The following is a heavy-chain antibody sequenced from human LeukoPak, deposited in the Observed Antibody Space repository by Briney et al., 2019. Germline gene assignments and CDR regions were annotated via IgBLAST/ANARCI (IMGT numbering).Heavy chain of an antibody. CDR1: GGTFSSYA. Sequence: EASVKVSCKASGGTFSSYAISWVRQAPGQGLEWMGGIIPIFGTANYAQKFQGRVTITADESTSTAYMELSSLRSEDTAVYYCARGAYDSSGYWDYWGQGTLVTVSS. D-gene: IGHD3-22*01. V-gene: IGHV1-69*13. CDR3: ARGAYDSSGYWDY. CDR2: IIPIFGTA. J-gene: IGHJ4*02.